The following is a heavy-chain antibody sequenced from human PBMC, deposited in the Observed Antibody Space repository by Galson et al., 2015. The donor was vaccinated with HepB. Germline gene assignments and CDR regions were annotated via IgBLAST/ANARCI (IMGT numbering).Heavy chain of an antibody. CDR2: LYSGGRT. D-gene: IGHD3-3*01. J-gene: IGHJ5*01. CDR1: GFTVSSSY. V-gene: IGHV3-53*01. Sequence: SLRLSCAASGFTVSSSYMSWVRQAPGKGLEWVSALYSGGRTYYADSVKGRFTISSDNFKNILYLQMNSLRAEDTGVYYCTNHDSWGAYSDSWGQGTLVTVSS. CDR3: TNHDSWGAYSDS.